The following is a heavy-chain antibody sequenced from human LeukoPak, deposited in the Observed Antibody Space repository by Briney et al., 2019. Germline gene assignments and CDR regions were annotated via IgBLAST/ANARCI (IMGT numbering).Heavy chain of an antibody. Sequence: GGSLRLSCAASGFTFSSYGMHWVRQAPGKGLEWVAVIWYDGSHKYYADSVKGRFTISRDNSKNTLYLQMNSLRAEDTAVYYCARDRNGSYYFDYWGQGTLVTVSS. CDR2: IWYDGSHK. V-gene: IGHV3-33*01. CDR1: GFTFSSYG. CDR3: ARDRNGSYYFDY. D-gene: IGHD2-8*01. J-gene: IGHJ4*02.